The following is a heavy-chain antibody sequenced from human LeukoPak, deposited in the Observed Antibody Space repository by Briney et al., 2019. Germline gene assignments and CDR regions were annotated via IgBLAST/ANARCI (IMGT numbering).Heavy chain of an antibody. D-gene: IGHD3-10*01. V-gene: IGHV4-34*01. CDR3: ARGPPSITMVRGVIRDGYGY. CDR2: INHSGST. J-gene: IGHJ4*02. CDR1: GGSFSGYY. Sequence: SKTLSLTCAVYGGSFSGYYWSWIRQPPGKGLEWIGEINHSGSTNYNPSLKSRVTISVDTSKNQFSLKLSSVTAADTAVYYCARGPPSITMVRGVIRDGYGYWGQGTLVTVSS.